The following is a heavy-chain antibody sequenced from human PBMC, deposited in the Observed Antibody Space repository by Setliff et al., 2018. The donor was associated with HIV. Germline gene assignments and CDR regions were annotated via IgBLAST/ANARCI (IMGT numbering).Heavy chain of an antibody. V-gene: IGHV3-23*01. J-gene: IGHJ4*02. CDR2: ISGSGGST. CDR1: GFTFSSYA. D-gene: IGHD5-18*01. Sequence: GGSLRLSCAASGFTFSSYAMTWVRQAPGKGLEWVSAISGSGGSTYYADSVKGRFTISRDNSKNTLYLQMNSLRAEDTAVYYCARDTERLGRLWPDYWGQGTLVTVSS. CDR3: ARDTERLGRLWPDY.